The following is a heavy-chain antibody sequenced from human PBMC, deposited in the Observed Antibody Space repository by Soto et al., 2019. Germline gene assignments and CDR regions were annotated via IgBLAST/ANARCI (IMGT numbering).Heavy chain of an antibody. CDR1: GDSISNGDFY. V-gene: IGHV4-30-4*01. J-gene: IGHJ3*02. Sequence: QVQLQESGPGLVKPSQTLSLICTVSGDSISNGDFYWNWIRQAPGKGLEWIGYISYTGSTFYNPSLKSRVSTSVDTSKSQFSLRLTSVTAVDTAIYYCARDGPSRYNTGAFDIWGQGTMVTVSS. CDR2: ISYTGST. CDR3: ARDGPSRYNTGAFDI. D-gene: IGHD5-18*01.